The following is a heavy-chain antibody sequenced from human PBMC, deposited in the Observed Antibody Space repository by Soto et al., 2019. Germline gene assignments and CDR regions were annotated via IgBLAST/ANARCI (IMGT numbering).Heavy chain of an antibody. V-gene: IGHV4-39*01. Sequence: SETLSLTCTVSGGSISSSSYYWGWIRQPPGKGLEWIGSIYYSGSTYYNPSLKSRVTISVDTSKNQFSLKLSSVTAADTAVYYCARQGDSSCYENYYYYYGMDVWGPGTTVTVS. CDR2: IYYSGST. D-gene: IGHD3-22*01. CDR3: ARQGDSSCYENYYYYYGMDV. J-gene: IGHJ6*02. CDR1: GGSISSSSYY.